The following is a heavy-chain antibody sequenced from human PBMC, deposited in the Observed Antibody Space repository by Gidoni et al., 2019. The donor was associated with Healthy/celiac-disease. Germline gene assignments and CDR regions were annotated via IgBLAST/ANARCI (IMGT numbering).Heavy chain of an antibody. CDR2: INHSGST. D-gene: IGHD4-17*01. Sequence: QVQLQQWGAGLLKPSETLSLTCAVDGGSFSGYYGSWIRQPPGKGLEWIREINHSGSTNYNPSRKSRVTISVDTSKNQFSLKLSSVTAADTAVYYCARAHYGGNSSGNVDYWGQGTLVTVSS. CDR3: ARAHYGGNSSGNVDY. J-gene: IGHJ4*02. CDR1: GGSFSGYY. V-gene: IGHV4-34*01.